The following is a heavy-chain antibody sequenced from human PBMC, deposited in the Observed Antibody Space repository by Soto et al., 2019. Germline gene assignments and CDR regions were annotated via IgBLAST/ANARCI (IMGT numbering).Heavy chain of an antibody. CDR2: IIPIFGTA. Sequence: QVQLVQSGAEVKKPGSSVKVSCKASGGTFSSYAISWVQQAPGQGLEWMGGIIPIFGTANYAQKFQGRVTITADESTSTAYMELSSLRSEDTAVYYCARGSPAVAGTRGWFDPWGQGTLVTVSS. V-gene: IGHV1-69*12. CDR3: ARGSPAVAGTRGWFDP. CDR1: GGTFSSYA. D-gene: IGHD6-19*01. J-gene: IGHJ5*02.